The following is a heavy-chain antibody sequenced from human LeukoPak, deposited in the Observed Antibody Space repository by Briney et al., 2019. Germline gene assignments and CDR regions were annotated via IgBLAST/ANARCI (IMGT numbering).Heavy chain of an antibody. D-gene: IGHD4-11*01. J-gene: IGHJ3*02. V-gene: IGHV3-23*01. Sequence: PGGSLRLSCAASGFILPNYVMSWVRQAPGKGLEWVSAISGSGGNTYYADSVKGRFTISRDNSKNTLYLQMNSLRAEDAAVYYCANEYSKGDIWGQGTMVTVSS. CDR2: ISGSGGNT. CDR3: ANEYSKGDI. CDR1: GFILPNYV.